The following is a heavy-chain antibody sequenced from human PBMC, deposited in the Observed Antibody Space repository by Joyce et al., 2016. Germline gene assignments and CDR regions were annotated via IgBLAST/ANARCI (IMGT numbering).Heavy chain of an antibody. CDR1: GGSLSVSY. CDR2: VNDSGRT. Sequence: QVQLQEWGAGLLKPSETLSLTCAVYGGSLSVSYWSWIRQAPGMGLEWIGEVNDSGRTIYNPSLKDRASTSMDTSKNQFSLRLTTVTAADTAVYFCARARRGIILARGEMGEYLQHWGRGTVVIVSS. J-gene: IGHJ1*01. D-gene: IGHD3-10*01. V-gene: IGHV4-34*01. CDR3: ARARRGIILARGEMGEYLQH.